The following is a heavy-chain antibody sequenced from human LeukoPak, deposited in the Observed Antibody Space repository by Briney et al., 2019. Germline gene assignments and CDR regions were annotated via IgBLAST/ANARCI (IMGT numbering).Heavy chain of an antibody. CDR2: INHSGST. V-gene: IGHV4-34*01. Sequence: PSETLSLTCAVYGGSFSGYYWSWIRQPPGKGLEWIREINHSGSTNYNPSLKSRVTISVDTSKNQFSLKLSSVTAADTAVYYCARQPSSRLVPGHFDYWGQGTLVTVSS. CDR1: GGSFSGYY. D-gene: IGHD6-19*01. J-gene: IGHJ4*02. CDR3: ARQPSSRLVPGHFDY.